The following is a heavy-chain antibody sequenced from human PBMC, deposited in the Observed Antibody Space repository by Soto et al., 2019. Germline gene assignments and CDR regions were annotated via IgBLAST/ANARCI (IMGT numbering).Heavy chain of an antibody. J-gene: IGHJ5*02. D-gene: IGHD1-7*01. V-gene: IGHV3-23*01. CDR1: GFTFSSYA. CDR2: ISGSGGST. Sequence: GGSLRLSCAASGFTFSSYAMSWVRQAPGKGLEWVSAISGSGGSTYYADSVKGRFTISRDNSKNTLYLQMNSLKTEDTAVYYCTTNWNYAFWFDPWGQGTLVTVSS. CDR3: TTNWNYAFWFDP.